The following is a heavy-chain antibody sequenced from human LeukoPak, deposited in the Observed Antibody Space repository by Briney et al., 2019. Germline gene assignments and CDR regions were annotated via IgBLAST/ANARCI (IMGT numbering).Heavy chain of an antibody. CDR3: ARERPRLTYGSGSYYNGYYFDY. CDR1: GGSFSGYY. CDR2: INHSGST. J-gene: IGHJ4*02. Sequence: PSETLSLTCAVYGGSFSGYYWSWIRQPPGKGLEWIGEINHSGSTNYNPSLKSRVTISVDTSKNQFSLKLSSVTAADTAVYYCARERPRLTYGSGSYYNGYYFDYWGRGTLVTVSP. V-gene: IGHV4-34*01. D-gene: IGHD3-10*01.